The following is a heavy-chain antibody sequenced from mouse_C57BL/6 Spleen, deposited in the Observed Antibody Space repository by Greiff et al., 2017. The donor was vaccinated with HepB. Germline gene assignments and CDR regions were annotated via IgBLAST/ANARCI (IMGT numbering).Heavy chain of an antibody. D-gene: IGHD1-1*01. CDR1: GFNIKDDY. J-gene: IGHJ1*03. CDR3: TTLTVGAPGV. V-gene: IGHV14-4*01. CDR2: IDPENGDT. Sequence: EVKLMESGAELVRPGASVKLSCTASGFNIKDDYMHWVKQRPEQGLEWIGWIDPENGDTEYASKFQGKATITADTSSNTAYLQLSSLTSEDTDVYYCTTLTVGAPGVWGTGTTVTVSS.